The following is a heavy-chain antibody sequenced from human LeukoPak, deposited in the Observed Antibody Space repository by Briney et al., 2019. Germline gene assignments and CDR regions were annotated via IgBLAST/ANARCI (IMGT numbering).Heavy chain of an antibody. J-gene: IGHJ4*02. Sequence: GGSLRLSCAASGFNFANYAVTWGRQAPGKGLEWVSSISDRGGDTYYADSVKGRFTVSRDNAKNTPYLQMNSLKADDTALYYCAKVVLTNDNSGYSGFDSWGQGTLVTVSS. CDR2: ISDRGGDT. D-gene: IGHD3-22*01. V-gene: IGHV3-23*01. CDR3: AKVVLTNDNSGYSGFDS. CDR1: GFNFANYA.